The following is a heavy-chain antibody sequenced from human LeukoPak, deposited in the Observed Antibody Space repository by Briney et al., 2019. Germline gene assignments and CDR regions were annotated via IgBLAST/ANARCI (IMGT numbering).Heavy chain of an antibody. V-gene: IGHV3-23*01. CDR3: AKDRGGSYLPYYFDY. CDR2: ISGSGGST. Sequence: HPGGSLRLSCAASGFTFSSYAMSWVRQAPGKWLEWVSAISGSGGSTYYADSVKGRFTISRDNSKNTLYLQMNSLRAEDTAVYYCAKDRGGSYLPYYFDYWGQGTLVTVSS. CDR1: GFTFSSYA. J-gene: IGHJ4*02. D-gene: IGHD1-26*01.